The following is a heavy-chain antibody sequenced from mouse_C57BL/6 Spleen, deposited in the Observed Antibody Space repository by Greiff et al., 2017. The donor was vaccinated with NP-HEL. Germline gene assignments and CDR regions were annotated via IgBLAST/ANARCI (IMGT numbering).Heavy chain of an antibody. CDR2: IYPSDSET. CDR3: AREGGYYGSSSAWFAY. CDR1: GYTFTSYW. J-gene: IGHJ3*01. Sequence: QVQLQQPGAELVRPGSSVKLSCKASGYTFTSYWMDWVKQRPGQGLEWIGNIYPSDSETHYNQKFKDKATLTVDKSSSTAYMQLSSLTSEDSAVYYCAREGGYYGSSSAWFAYWGQGTLVTVSA. V-gene: IGHV1-61*01. D-gene: IGHD1-1*01.